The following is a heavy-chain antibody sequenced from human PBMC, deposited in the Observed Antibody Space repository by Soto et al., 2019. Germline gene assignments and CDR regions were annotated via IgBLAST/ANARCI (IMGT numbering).Heavy chain of an antibody. CDR2: INPNSGGT. Sequence: ASVKVSCKASGYTFTGYYMHWVRQAPGQGLEWMGWINPNSGGTNYAQKFQGWVTMTRDTSISTAYMELSRLRSDDTAVYYCARGENIVVVPAAITYRFDSGGQGTLVTVS. CDR1: GYTFTGYY. D-gene: IGHD2-2*01. J-gene: IGHJ5*01. CDR3: ARGENIVVVPAAITYRFDS. V-gene: IGHV1-2*04.